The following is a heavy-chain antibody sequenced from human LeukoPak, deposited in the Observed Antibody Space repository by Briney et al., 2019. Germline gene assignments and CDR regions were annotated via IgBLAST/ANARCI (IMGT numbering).Heavy chain of an antibody. CDR3: AKDPGVVPAHYFDY. V-gene: IGHV3-23*01. D-gene: IGHD2-2*01. CDR2: TGSTDVSR. J-gene: IGHJ4*02. Sequence: GGSLRLSCAASGFTFSSYAMNWVRQAPGKGLEWVSATGSTDVSRFYADSLKGRFTVSRANSKNTLSLQMNSLRAEDTAVYYCAKDPGVVPAHYFDYWGQGILVTVSS. CDR1: GFTFSSYA.